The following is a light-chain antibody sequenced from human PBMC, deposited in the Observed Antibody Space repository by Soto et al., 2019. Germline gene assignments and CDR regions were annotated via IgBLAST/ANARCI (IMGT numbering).Light chain of an antibody. CDR3: S. V-gene: IGKV1-5*01. CDR1: TSISRW. J-gene: IGKJ2*03. CDR2: DAS. Sequence: DIQMTQSPSTLSASVGDRVTITCRASTSISRWLAWYQQKPGKAPKLLIYDASSLESGVPSRFSGSGSGTEFSLTISSLQPDDFASYLYSFGQGTKLEIK.